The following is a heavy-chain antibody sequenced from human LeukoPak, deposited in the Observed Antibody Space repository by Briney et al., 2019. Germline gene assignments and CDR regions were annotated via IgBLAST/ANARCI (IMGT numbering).Heavy chain of an antibody. CDR2: ISYDGSNK. D-gene: IGHD4-23*01. J-gene: IGHJ4*02. CDR1: GFTFSRYG. Sequence: GGSLRLSCAASGFTFSRYGMHWVRQASGKGLERVALISYDGSNKYYADSVKGRFTISRDNSKNTLYLQMNSLRPEDTAVYYCARDSFFKGDGGDFDYWGQGTLVTVSS. V-gene: IGHV3-30*03. CDR3: ARDSFFKGDGGDFDY.